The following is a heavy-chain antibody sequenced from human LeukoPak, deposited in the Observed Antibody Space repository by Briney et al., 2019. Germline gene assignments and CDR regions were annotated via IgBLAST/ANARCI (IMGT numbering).Heavy chain of an antibody. J-gene: IGHJ4*02. Sequence: SGTLSLTCAVSGGSISSSNWWSWVRQPPGKGLEWIGEIYHSGSTNYNPSLKSRVTISVDKSKNQFSLKLSSVTAADTAVYYCARGYYYDSSGYSYFDYWGQGTLVTASS. CDR3: ARGYYYDSSGYSYFDY. CDR2: IYHSGST. CDR1: GGSISSSNW. D-gene: IGHD3-22*01. V-gene: IGHV4-4*02.